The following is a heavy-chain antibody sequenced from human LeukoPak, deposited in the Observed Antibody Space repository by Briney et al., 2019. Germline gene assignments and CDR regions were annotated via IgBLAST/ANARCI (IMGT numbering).Heavy chain of an antibody. V-gene: IGHV3-23*01. CDR1: GFTFSGYA. Sequence: GGSLRLSCAASGFTFSGYAMSWVRQAPGKGLEWVSAISEDGGARLYADSVKGRFTISRDNSENTVSLQVNSLRAGDTAVYFCAKESLPHRCYYFDSWGRGTLITVSS. CDR2: ISEDGGAR. CDR3: AKESLPHRCYYFDS. D-gene: IGHD4/OR15-4a*01. J-gene: IGHJ4*02.